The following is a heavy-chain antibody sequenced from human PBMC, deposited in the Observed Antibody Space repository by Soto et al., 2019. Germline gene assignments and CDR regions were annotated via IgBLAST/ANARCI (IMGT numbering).Heavy chain of an antibody. D-gene: IGHD2-15*01. CDR1: GFTVSSNY. V-gene: IGHV3-53*01. Sequence: EVQLLESGGGLIQPGGSLRLSCAASGFTVSSNYMSWVRQAPGKGLEWVSVIYSGGSTYYADSVKGRFTISRDKSKTTLYLQMNSLRAEDTAVYYCARDFVVVAAAGRGSYYYYGMDVWGQGTTVTVSS. J-gene: IGHJ6*02. CDR3: ARDFVVVAAAGRGSYYYYGMDV. CDR2: IYSGGST.